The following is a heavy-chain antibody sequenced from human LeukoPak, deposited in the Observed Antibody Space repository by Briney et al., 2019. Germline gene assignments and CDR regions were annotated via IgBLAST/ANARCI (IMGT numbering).Heavy chain of an antibody. V-gene: IGHV3-30*03. CDR1: GFTFSSYG. Sequence: PGGSLRLSCAASGFTFSSYGMHWVRQAPGKGLEWVAVISYDGSNKYYADSVKGRFTISRDNSKNTLYLQMNSLRAEDTAVYYCARDKKAPYYYDSARGAFDIWGQGTMVTVSS. CDR3: ARDKKAPYYYDSARGAFDI. J-gene: IGHJ3*02. CDR2: ISYDGSNK. D-gene: IGHD3-22*01.